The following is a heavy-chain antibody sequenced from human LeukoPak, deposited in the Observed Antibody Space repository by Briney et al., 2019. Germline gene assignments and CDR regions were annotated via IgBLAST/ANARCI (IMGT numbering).Heavy chain of an antibody. CDR2: ISYDGSNK. CDR3: AKRANTAMVSRTYYMDV. J-gene: IGHJ6*03. V-gene: IGHV3-30*18. D-gene: IGHD5-18*01. CDR1: GFTFSSYG. Sequence: GGSLRLSCAASGFTFSSYGMHWVRQAPGKGLEWVAVISYDGSNKYYADSVKGRFTISRDNSKNTLYLQMNSLRAEDTAVYYCAKRANTAMVSRTYYMDVWGKGTTVTVSS.